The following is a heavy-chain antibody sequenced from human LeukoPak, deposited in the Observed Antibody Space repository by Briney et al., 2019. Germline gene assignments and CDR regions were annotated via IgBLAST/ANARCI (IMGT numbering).Heavy chain of an antibody. J-gene: IGHJ4*02. Sequence: PGRSLRLSCAASGFTFSSYAMHWVRQAPGRGLEWVAVISYDGSNKYYADSVKGRFTISRDNSKNTLYLQMNSLRAEDTAVYYCARVGIAAAGTPYYFDYWGQGTLVTVSS. CDR2: ISYDGSNK. CDR3: ARVGIAAAGTPYYFDY. CDR1: GFTFSSYA. D-gene: IGHD6-13*01. V-gene: IGHV3-30-3*01.